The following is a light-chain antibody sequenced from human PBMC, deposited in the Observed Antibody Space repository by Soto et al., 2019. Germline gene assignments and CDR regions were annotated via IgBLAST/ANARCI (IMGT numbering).Light chain of an antibody. CDR1: QSVSSY. CDR2: DAS. J-gene: IGKJ1*01. CDR3: QQYGSTTWT. V-gene: IGKV3D-15*01. Sequence: EVVITRSPATLSVSPGEEATLSCRASQSVSSYLAWYQQKPGQAPRLLIYDASTRATGSPARFSGSGSGTDFTLTISRLEPEDFAVYYCQQYGSTTWTFGQGTKVDI.